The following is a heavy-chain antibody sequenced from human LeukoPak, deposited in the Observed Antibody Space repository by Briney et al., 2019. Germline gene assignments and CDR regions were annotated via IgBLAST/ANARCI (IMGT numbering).Heavy chain of an antibody. CDR3: ARDRERLQPVGGWLDP. CDR1: GYTFTNYY. D-gene: IGHD1-1*01. J-gene: IGHJ5*02. V-gene: IGHV1-46*01. Sequence: GASVKVSCKASGYTFTNYYMHWVRQAPGQGLEWMGVINPSGANTGYAQKFQGRVSLTRDTSTSTVYMELSSLRSQDTAVYYCARDRERLQPVGGWLDPWGQGTLVTVSS. CDR2: INPSGANT.